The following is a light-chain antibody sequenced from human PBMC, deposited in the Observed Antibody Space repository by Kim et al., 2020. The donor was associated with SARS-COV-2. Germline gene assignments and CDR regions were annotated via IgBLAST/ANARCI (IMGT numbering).Light chain of an antibody. J-gene: IGLJ3*02. CDR1: SSDVGGYNY. CDR3: SSHTGSNTWL. Sequence: QSALTQPASVSGSPGQSITISCTGTSSDVGGYNYVSWSQQHPGKAPKLMIYDVSNRPSGVSNRFSGSKSGNTASLTISGLQAEDEADYYCSSHTGSNTWLFGGGAQLTVL. V-gene: IGLV2-14*03. CDR2: DVS.